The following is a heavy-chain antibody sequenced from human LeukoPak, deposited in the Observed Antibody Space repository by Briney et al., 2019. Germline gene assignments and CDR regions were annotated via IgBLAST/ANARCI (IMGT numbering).Heavy chain of an antibody. V-gene: IGHV3-33*01. CDR3: ARVTYSGSYYFDY. Sequence: PGGSLRLSCAASGFTFSSYGMHWVRQAPGKGLEWVAVIWYDGSNKYYADSVKGRFTISRDNSKNTLYLQMNSLRAEDTAVYYCARVTYSGSYYFDYWGQGTLVTVSS. D-gene: IGHD1-26*01. CDR1: GFTFSSYG. J-gene: IGHJ4*02. CDR2: IWYDGSNK.